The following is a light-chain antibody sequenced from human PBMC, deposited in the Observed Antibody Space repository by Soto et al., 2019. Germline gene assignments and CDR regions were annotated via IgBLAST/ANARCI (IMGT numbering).Light chain of an antibody. CDR1: SSDVGAYNY. Sequence: QSALTQPASVSGSPGQSITISCTGTSSDVGAYNYVSWYQQYPGKEPKLMTYHVSNRPAGVSNRFSGSKSGNSASLTISGLQGEDEADYYCNSYTSTRTYVLGTGTKLTVL. CDR3: NSYTSTRTYV. V-gene: IGLV2-14*01. J-gene: IGLJ1*01. CDR2: HVS.